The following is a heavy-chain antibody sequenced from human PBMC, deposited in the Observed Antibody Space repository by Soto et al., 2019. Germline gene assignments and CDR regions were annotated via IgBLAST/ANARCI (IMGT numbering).Heavy chain of an antibody. CDR2: INHSGST. Sequence: SETLSLTCAVYGGSFSGYYWSWIRQPPGKGLEWIGEINHSGSTNYNPSLKSRVTISVDTSKNQFSLKLSSVTAADTAVYYCARVGGAVAGTRAFDIWGQGTMVTVSS. CDR3: ARVGGAVAGTRAFDI. CDR1: GGSFSGYY. D-gene: IGHD6-19*01. V-gene: IGHV4-34*01. J-gene: IGHJ3*02.